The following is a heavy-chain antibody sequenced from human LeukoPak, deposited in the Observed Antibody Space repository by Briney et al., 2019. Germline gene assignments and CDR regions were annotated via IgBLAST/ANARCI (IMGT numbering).Heavy chain of an antibody. CDR1: GGSFSDYY. CDR3: ARGRGYIRGPE. D-gene: IGHD3-16*01. V-gene: IGHV4-34*01. J-gene: IGHJ4*02. CDR2: ISHSGRT. Sequence: SETPSLTCADSGGSFSDYYWSWIRQPPGEGLEWIGEISHSGRTKYNPSLKSRVTISIGTSKNQFSLKLSSVTAADTAVYYCARGRGYIRGPEWGQGTLVTVSS.